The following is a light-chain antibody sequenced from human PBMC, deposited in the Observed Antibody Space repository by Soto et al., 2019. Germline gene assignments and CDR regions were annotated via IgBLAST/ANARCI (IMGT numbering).Light chain of an antibody. J-gene: IGKJ1*01. CDR2: HAS. CDR1: QSVSSSY. V-gene: IGKV3-20*01. Sequence: EIVLTQSPGTLSLSPGERATLSCRASQSVSSSYLAWYQQKPDQAPRLLIYHASSRATGIPDRFSGSGSGTDFALTISRLEPEDFAVFYCQQYGNSPWTFGQGTKVEIK. CDR3: QQYGNSPWT.